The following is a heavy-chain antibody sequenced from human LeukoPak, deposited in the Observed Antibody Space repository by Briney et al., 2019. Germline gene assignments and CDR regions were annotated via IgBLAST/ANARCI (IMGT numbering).Heavy chain of an antibody. CDR3: ARGRGSGSRWEAFDI. Sequence: GASVKVSCKASGYSFTSYGISWVRQAPGQGPEWMGWIGAYNGNTNYAQKVQDRVTMTTDTSTSTAYMELRSLRSDDTAVYYCARGRGSGSRWEAFDIWGQGTMVTVSS. CDR2: IGAYNGNT. D-gene: IGHD3-22*01. V-gene: IGHV1-18*01. J-gene: IGHJ3*02. CDR1: GYSFTSYG.